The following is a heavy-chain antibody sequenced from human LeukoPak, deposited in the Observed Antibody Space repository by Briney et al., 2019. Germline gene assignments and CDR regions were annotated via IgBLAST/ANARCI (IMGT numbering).Heavy chain of an antibody. D-gene: IGHD6-6*01. Sequence: SETLSLTCAVYGGSFSGYYWSWIRQPPGKGLEWIGEINHSGSTIYNPSLKSRVTISVDTSKNQFSLKLSSVTAADTAVYYCARYGQQLVPDYWGQGTLVTVSS. CDR1: GGSFSGYY. J-gene: IGHJ4*02. V-gene: IGHV4-34*01. CDR2: INHSGST. CDR3: ARYGQQLVPDY.